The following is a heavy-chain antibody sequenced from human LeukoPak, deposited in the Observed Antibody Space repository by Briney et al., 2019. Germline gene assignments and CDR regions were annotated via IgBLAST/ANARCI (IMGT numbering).Heavy chain of an antibody. V-gene: IGHV3-53*01. D-gene: IGHD3-10*01. Sequence: PGRSLRLSCAASGFTVSSNYMSWVRQAPGKGLEWVSVIYSGGSTYYADSVKGRFTISRDNSKNTLYLQMNSLRAEDTAVYYCARMSGGYYFVGYWGQGTLVTVSS. J-gene: IGHJ4*02. CDR2: IYSGGST. CDR3: ARMSGGYYFVGY. CDR1: GFTVSSNY.